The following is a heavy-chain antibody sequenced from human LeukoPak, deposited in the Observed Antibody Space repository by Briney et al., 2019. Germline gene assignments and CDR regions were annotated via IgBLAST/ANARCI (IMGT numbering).Heavy chain of an antibody. Sequence: PGGSLRLSCAASGFTFSSYAMHWVRQAPGKGLEWVAVISYDGSNKYYADSVKGRFTISRDNSKNTLYLQMNSLRAEDTAVYYCARDFGGFGEFLSWGQGTLVTV. CDR1: GFTFSSYA. CDR3: ARDFGGFGEFLS. D-gene: IGHD3-10*01. V-gene: IGHV3-30-3*01. CDR2: ISYDGSNK. J-gene: IGHJ5*02.